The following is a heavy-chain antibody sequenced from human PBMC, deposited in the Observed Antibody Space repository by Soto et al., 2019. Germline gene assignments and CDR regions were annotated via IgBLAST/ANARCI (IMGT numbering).Heavy chain of an antibody. CDR2: ISSSSSYI. J-gene: IGHJ6*02. Sequence: GGSLRLSCAASGFTFSSYSMNWVRQAPGKGLEWVSSISSSSSYIYYADSVKGRFTISRDNAKNSLYLQMNSLRAEDTAVYYCARDGEVEGIAVAGYGMDVWGQGTTVTVSS. D-gene: IGHD6-19*01. CDR1: GFTFSSYS. V-gene: IGHV3-21*01. CDR3: ARDGEVEGIAVAGYGMDV.